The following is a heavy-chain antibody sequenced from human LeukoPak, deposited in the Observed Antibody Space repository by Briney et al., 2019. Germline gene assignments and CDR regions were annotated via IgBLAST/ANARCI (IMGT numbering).Heavy chain of an antibody. CDR2: ISSSSSYI. V-gene: IGHV3-21*01. CDR1: GFTFSSYS. CDR3: ARGERQQLNYYYYYYMDV. D-gene: IGHD6-13*01. Sequence: GGSLRLSCAASGFTFSSYSMNWVRQAPGKGLEWVSSISSSSSYIYYADSVKGRFTISRDNSKNTLYLQMNSLRAEDTAVYYCARGERQQLNYYYYYYMDVWGKGTTVTVSS. J-gene: IGHJ6*03.